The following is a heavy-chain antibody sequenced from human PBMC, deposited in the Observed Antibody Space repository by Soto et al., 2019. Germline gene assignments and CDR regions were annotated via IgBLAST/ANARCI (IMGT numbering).Heavy chain of an antibody. J-gene: IGHJ4*02. CDR2: INHSGST. D-gene: IGHD2-8*02. CDR3: ARDKITGLFDY. V-gene: IGHV4-34*01. Sequence: ETLSLTCAVYGGSFSGYSWTWLRQPPGTGLEWIGEINHSGSTNYNPSLKSRVTISVDTSKNQFSLKLTSVTAADTAVYYCARDKITGLFDYWGQGTLVTVPS. CDR1: GGSFSGYS.